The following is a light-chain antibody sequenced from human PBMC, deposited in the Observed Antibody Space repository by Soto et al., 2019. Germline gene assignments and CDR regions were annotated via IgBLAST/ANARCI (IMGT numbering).Light chain of an antibody. CDR3: QTWGSGIVV. CDR2: LNSDGSH. Sequence: QSVLTQWPSASASLGASVKLTCTLSSGQRNYAIAWHQQQSEKGPRYLMKLNSDGSHSKGDVIPDRFSGSSSGSERYLTISSHQSEDEADYYCQTWGSGIVVFGGGTKVTVL. J-gene: IGLJ2*01. CDR1: SGQRNYA. V-gene: IGLV4-69*01.